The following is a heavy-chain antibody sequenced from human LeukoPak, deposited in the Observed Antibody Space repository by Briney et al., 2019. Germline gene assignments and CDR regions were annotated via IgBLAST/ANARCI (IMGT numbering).Heavy chain of an antibody. V-gene: IGHV1-2*02. CDR1: GYTFTGSY. D-gene: IGHD6-19*01. CDR2: INPNSGGT. CDR3: ARRVTGITVAGTVAWFDP. Sequence: ASVKVSCKASGYTFTGSYIHWVRQAPGQGLEWMGWINPNSGGTNYAQKSQGRVTMTRDTSISTAYMELSRLRSDDTAVYYCARRVTGITVAGTVAWFDPWGQGILVTVSS. J-gene: IGHJ5*02.